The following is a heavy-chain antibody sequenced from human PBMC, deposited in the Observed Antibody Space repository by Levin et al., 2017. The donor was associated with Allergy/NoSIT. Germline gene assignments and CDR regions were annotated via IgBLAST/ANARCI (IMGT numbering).Heavy chain of an antibody. D-gene: IGHD1-26*01. V-gene: IGHV3-74*01. CDR3: AKSEIGRHGCFDP. J-gene: IGHJ5*02. CDR1: GFTFSNYW. Sequence: GESLKISCTASGFTFSNYWMHWVRQVPGKGLVWVSRISTDGSTTKYADSVKGRFTVSRDNTKNTLYLQMSSLRVEDTSVYYCAKSEIGRHGCFDPWGQGTLVTVSS. CDR2: ISTDGSTT.